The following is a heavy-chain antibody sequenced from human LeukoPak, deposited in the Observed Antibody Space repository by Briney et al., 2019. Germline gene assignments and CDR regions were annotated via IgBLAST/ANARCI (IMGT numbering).Heavy chain of an antibody. CDR1: GFTVSSNY. D-gene: IGHD3-9*01. J-gene: IGHJ6*02. CDR3: ARDLRYFDWLSSHYYYYYGMDV. V-gene: IGHV3-66*01. CDR2: IYSGGST. Sequence: GGSLRLSCAASGFTVSSNYMSWARQAPGKGLEWVSVIYSGGSTYYADSVKGRFTISRDNSKNTLYLQMNSLRAEDTAVYYCARDLRYFDWLSSHYYYYYGMDVWGQGTTVTVSS.